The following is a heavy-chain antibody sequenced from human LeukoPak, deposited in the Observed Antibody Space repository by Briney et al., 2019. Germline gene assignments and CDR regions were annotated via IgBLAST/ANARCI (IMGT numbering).Heavy chain of an antibody. V-gene: IGHV3-7*03. D-gene: IGHD2-15*01. CDR1: GFTFRSYW. CDR2: INQDGSEK. Sequence: GGSLRLSCAASGFTFRSYWMSWVRQAPGKGLEWVANINQDGSEKNFVDSVKGRSSISRDNAENSLYLQMNSLRAEDTAVYYCARRGSYSIHDCWGQGTLVTVSS. CDR3: ARRGSYSIHDC. J-gene: IGHJ4*02.